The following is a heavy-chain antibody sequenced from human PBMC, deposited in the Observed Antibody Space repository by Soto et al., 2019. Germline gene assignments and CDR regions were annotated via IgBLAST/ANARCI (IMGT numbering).Heavy chain of an antibody. J-gene: IGHJ4*02. CDR1: GFTYSNYA. D-gene: IGHD4-17*01. V-gene: IGHV3-23*01. Sequence: HPGGSLRLSCAASGFTYSNYAMHWVRQAPGKGLEWVSGIRGSGGSTYYADSVRGRFTISRDNSKNTLYLQMSSLRAEDTAVYYCAKRGHDSGDDLDSWGQGTLVTVSS. CDR2: IRGSGGST. CDR3: AKRGHDSGDDLDS.